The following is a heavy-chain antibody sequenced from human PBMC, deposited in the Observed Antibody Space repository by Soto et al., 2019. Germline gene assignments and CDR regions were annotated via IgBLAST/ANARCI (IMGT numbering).Heavy chain of an antibody. J-gene: IGHJ5*02. CDR2: INHSGST. CDR3: ARCWRPAISAFSGP. Sequence: SETLSLTCAVYGGSFSGYYWSWIRQPPGKGLEWIGEINHSGSTNYNPSLKRRVTISVDTSKNQFSLKLSSVTAADTAVYYCARCWRPAISAFSGPWGQGTLVTVSS. CDR1: GGSFSGYY. V-gene: IGHV4-34*01. D-gene: IGHD6-25*01.